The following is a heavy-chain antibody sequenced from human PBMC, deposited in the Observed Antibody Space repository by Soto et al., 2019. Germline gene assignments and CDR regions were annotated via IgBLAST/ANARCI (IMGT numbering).Heavy chain of an antibody. CDR3: AKDYGDYNFNYGLDV. D-gene: IGHD4-17*01. Sequence: PGGALALSCAASGFRFSAYAMHWIRQAPGKGLEWVEVISYEGSNRFYADSVKGRFIVSRDNSKNMVYLQMNSLRGEDTAVFYCAKDYGDYNFNYGLDVWGEGTTVTVSS. CDR2: ISYEGSNR. V-gene: IGHV3-30*18. CDR1: GFRFSAYA. J-gene: IGHJ6*01.